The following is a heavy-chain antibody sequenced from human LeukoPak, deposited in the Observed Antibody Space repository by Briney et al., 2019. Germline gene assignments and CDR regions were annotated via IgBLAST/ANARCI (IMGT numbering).Heavy chain of an antibody. V-gene: IGHV3-7*01. CDR3: ARDLLTMVRLGNYMDV. CDR2: IKQDGSEK. D-gene: IGHD3-10*01. Sequence: PGGSLRLSCAASGFTFSSYWMSWVRQAPGKGLEWVANIKQDGSEKYYVDSVKGRFTISRDNAKNSLYLQMNSLRAEDTAVYYCARDLLTMVRLGNYMDVWGKGTTVTVSS. CDR1: GFTFSSYW. J-gene: IGHJ6*03.